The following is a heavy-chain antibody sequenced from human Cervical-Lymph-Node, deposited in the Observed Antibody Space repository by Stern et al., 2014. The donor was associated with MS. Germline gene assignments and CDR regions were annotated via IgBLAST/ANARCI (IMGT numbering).Heavy chain of an antibody. CDR3: ARGSGDNWFGP. D-gene: IGHD3-10*01. V-gene: IGHV1-69*06. CDR1: GG. Sequence: VQLVQSGAEVMKPGSSVKVSCKSSGGISWVRQAPGQGLEWMGGVIPFVGTSNYAQKFQGRVTITADTSTNTTYLHLSRLTSADTAVYYCARGSGDNWFGPWGQGTLVTVSS. J-gene: IGHJ5*02. CDR2: VIPFVGTS.